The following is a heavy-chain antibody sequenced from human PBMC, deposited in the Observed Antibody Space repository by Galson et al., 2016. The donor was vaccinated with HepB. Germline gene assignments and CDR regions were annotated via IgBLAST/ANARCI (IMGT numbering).Heavy chain of an antibody. CDR2: FDLEDGET. Sequence: SGRTLTELAIHWVRQPPGKGLEWMGGFDLEDGETIYAQSLQGRVTMTEDTSTDTAYMELSGLTSEDTAVYYCASPSCSGGSCYPVNSYWYFDLWGRGTLVTVS. J-gene: IGHJ2*01. D-gene: IGHD2-15*01. CDR3: ASPSCSGGSCYPVNSYWYFDL. CDR1: GRTLTELA. V-gene: IGHV1-24*01.